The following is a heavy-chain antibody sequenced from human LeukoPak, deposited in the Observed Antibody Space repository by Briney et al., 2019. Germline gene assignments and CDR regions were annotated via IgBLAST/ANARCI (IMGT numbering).Heavy chain of an antibody. V-gene: IGHV4-39*07. J-gene: IGHJ4*02. D-gene: IGHD2-15*01. Sequence: SGTLSLTCTVSGGSISSSSYYWGWIRQPPGKGLEWIGSIYYSGSTYYNPSLKSRVTISVDTSKNQFSLKLSSVTAADTAVYYCARVRASRYCSGGSCYSPYYFDYWGQGTLVTVSS. CDR3: ARVRASRYCSGGSCYSPYYFDY. CDR2: IYYSGST. CDR1: GGSISSSSYY.